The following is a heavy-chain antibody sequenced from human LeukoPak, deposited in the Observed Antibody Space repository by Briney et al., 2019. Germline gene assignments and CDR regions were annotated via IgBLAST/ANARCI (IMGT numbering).Heavy chain of an antibody. CDR3: ARGPHDYSNYIYSFDY. J-gene: IGHJ4*02. D-gene: IGHD4-11*01. V-gene: IGHV4-30-4*07. CDR2: IYYSGST. Sequence: SETLSLTCAVSGGSISSGGDSWSWIRQPPGKGLEWIGYIYYSGSTYYNPSLKSRVTISVDTSKNQFSLKLSSVTAADTAVYYCARGPHDYSNYIYSFDYWGQGTLVTVSS. CDR1: GGSISSGGDS.